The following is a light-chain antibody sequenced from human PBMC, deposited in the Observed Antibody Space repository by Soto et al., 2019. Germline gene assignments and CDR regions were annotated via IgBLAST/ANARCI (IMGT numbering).Light chain of an antibody. CDR1: QRIDRSY. CDR3: PHYGNSAVYP. J-gene: IGKJ2*01. CDR2: GAS. Sequence: VLTQSPVSLSLSPGDRATLSCRASQRIDRSYLAWYQQRPGQAPRLLIYGASNRATGIPDRFSGSGSGTAFTLTIPGLEPADFAVYYCPHYGNSAVYPFGQGA. V-gene: IGKV3-20*01.